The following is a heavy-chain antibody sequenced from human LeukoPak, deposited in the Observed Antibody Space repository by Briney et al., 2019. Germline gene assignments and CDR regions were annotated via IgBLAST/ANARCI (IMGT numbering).Heavy chain of an antibody. V-gene: IGHV4-39*01. J-gene: IGHJ4*02. CDR2: IYYSGST. CDR3: ARQRWLQPVFDY. D-gene: IGHD5-24*01. CDR1: GGSISSSSYY. Sequence: SETLSLTCTVSGGSISSSSYYWGWIRQPPGKGLEWIGSIYYSGSTYYNPSLKSRVTISVDTSKNQFSLKLSSVTAADTAVYYCARQRWLQPVFDYWGQGTLVTVSS.